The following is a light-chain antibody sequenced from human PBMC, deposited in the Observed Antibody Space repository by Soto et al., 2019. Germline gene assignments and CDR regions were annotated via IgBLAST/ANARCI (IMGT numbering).Light chain of an antibody. CDR3: QKYNSFPLT. J-gene: IGKJ1*01. Sequence: NPMTQSPSSLSASVGDSVTITCRASLGIGKFLAWYQQRPGKVPKLLIYGASTLQSGVPSRFSGRGSVRDFTLTISSLQPEDVATYYCQKYNSFPLTFGQGTKVELK. V-gene: IGKV1-27*01. CDR1: LGIGKF. CDR2: GAS.